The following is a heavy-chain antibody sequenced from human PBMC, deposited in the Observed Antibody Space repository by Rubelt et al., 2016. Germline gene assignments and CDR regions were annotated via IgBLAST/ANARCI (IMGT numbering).Heavy chain of an antibody. CDR2: ISGSGGST. V-gene: IGHV3-23*04. D-gene: IGHD3-3*02. CDR3: ARGINYYFDY. CDR1: GFTFSSYA. Sequence: EVQLVESGGGLVQPGRSLRLSCAASGFTFSSYAMHWVRQAPGKGLEWVSAISGSGGSTYYADSVKGLFTSSRDNSKNTLYLQMNSLRAEDTAVYYCARGINYYFDYWGQGTLVTVSS. J-gene: IGHJ4*02.